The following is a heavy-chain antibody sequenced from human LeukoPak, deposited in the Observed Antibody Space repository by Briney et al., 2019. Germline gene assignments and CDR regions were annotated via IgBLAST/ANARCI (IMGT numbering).Heavy chain of an antibody. Sequence: PSETLSLTCTVSGGSIRSSNYYWGWIRQPPGRGLGWIGIIYYSGSTYYNPSLKSRVTISVDTSKNQISLKLSSVTAADTAVYYCARSLAGPRARPSDYWGQGILVTVSS. V-gene: IGHV4-39*01. CDR2: IYYSGST. J-gene: IGHJ4*02. CDR1: GGSIRSSNYY. CDR3: ARSLAGPRARPSDY. D-gene: IGHD6-19*01.